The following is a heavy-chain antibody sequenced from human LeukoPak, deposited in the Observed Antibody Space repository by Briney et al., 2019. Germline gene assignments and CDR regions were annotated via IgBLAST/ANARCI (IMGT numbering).Heavy chain of an antibody. CDR1: GFTFSSYG. CDR2: IRYDGSNK. D-gene: IGHD2-2*01. V-gene: IGHV3-30*02. Sequence: PGGSLRLSCAASGFTFSSYGMHWVRQAPGKGLEWVAFIRYDGSNKYYADSVKGRFTISRDNSKNTLYLQMNSLRAEDTAVYYCAKSGYQLLDYYYYYYYMDVWGKGTTVTVSS. CDR3: AKSGYQLLDYYYYYYYMDV. J-gene: IGHJ6*03.